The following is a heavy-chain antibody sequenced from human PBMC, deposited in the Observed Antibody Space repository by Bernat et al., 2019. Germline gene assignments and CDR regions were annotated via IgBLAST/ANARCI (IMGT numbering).Heavy chain of an antibody. CDR3: VKWGRIAAAGGWFDP. J-gene: IGHJ5*02. CDR2: ISGSADNT. CDR1: GFTFSSYA. V-gene: IGHV3-23*01. D-gene: IGHD6-13*01. Sequence: EVQLLESGGGLVQPGGSLSLSCAASGFTFSSYAMSWVRQAPGKGLKWVSAISGSADNTYYADSVKGRLTISRVNSKNTLYLQMNSLRAEDTAVYYCVKWGRIAAAGGWFDPWGQGTLVTVSS.